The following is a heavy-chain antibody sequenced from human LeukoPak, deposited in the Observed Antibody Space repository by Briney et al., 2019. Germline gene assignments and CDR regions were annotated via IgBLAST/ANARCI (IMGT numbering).Heavy chain of an antibody. CDR1: GYTFTSYQ. J-gene: IGHJ4*02. CDR3: ARDQRALNEYYFDY. D-gene: IGHD1-1*01. CDR2: MNPDNGNT. Sequence: ASVTVSCKASGYTFTSYQINWVRQATGQGLEWMGWMNPDNGNTGFAQNFQGRVTITADESTSTAYMELSSLRSEDTAVYYCARDQRALNEYYFDYWGQGTLVTVSS. V-gene: IGHV1-8*01.